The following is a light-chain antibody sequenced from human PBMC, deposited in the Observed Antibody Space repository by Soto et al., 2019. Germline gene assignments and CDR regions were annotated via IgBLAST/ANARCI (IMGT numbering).Light chain of an antibody. CDR3: QQLNSYPPFT. Sequence: DIQLTQSPSFLSASVGDRVTITCRASQGISSYLAWYQQKPGKAPKLLIYAASTLQSGVPSRFSGSGSVTEITLTISSLQPEDFATYYCQQLNSYPPFTFGPGTKVDIK. J-gene: IGKJ3*01. CDR1: QGISSY. V-gene: IGKV1-9*01. CDR2: AAS.